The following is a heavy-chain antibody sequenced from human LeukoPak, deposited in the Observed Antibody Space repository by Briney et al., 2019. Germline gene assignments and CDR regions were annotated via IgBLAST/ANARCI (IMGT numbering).Heavy chain of an antibody. CDR2: ISSSSSYI. CDR3: ARDGPIPY. CDR1: GFTFGSYS. Sequence: GGSLRLSCAASGFTFGSYSMNWVRQAPGKGLEWVSSISSSSSYIYHADSVKGRFTISRDNAKNSLYLQMNSLRAEDTAVYYCARDGPIPYWGQGTLVTVSS. V-gene: IGHV3-21*01. J-gene: IGHJ4*02.